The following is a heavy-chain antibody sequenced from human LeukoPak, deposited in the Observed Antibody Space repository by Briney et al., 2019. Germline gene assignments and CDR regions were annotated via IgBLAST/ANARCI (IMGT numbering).Heavy chain of an antibody. J-gene: IGHJ5*02. Sequence: SETLSLTCAVYGGSFSGYYWSWIRQPPGKGLEWIGEINHSGSTNYNPSLKSRVTISVNTSKNQFSLKLSSVTAADTAVYYCARALLRGLSPWGQGTLSPSPQ. CDR2: INHSGST. CDR1: GGSFSGYY. V-gene: IGHV4-34*01. CDR3: ARALLRGLSP.